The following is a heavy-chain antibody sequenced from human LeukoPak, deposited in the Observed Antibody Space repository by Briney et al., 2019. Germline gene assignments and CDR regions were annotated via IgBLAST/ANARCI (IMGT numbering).Heavy chain of an antibody. D-gene: IGHD3-10*01. V-gene: IGHV3-30*03. CDR1: GFTFSSYG. CDR2: ISYDGSNK. CDR3: AREFRMVRGVITTHYDY. Sequence: GGSLRLSCAASGFTFSSYGMHWVRQAPGKGLEWVAVISYDGSNKYYADSVKGRFTISRDNSKNTLYLQMNSLRAEDTAVYYCAREFRMVRGVITTHYDYWGQGTLVTVSS. J-gene: IGHJ4*02.